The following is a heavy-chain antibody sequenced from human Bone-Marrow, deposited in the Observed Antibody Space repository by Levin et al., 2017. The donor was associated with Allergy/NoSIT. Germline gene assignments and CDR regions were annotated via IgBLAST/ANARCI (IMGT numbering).Heavy chain of an antibody. D-gene: IGHD6-19*01. CDR1: GFTFSSYA. V-gene: IGHV3-23*01. J-gene: IGHJ5*02. CDR2: ISGSGGST. Sequence: GGSLRLSCAASGFTFSSYAMSWVRQAPGKGLEWVSAISGSGGSTYYADSVKGRFTISRDNSKNTLYLQMNSLRAEDTAVYYCAKAPLRQWLVRRWFDPWGQGTLVTVSS. CDR3: AKAPLRQWLVRRWFDP.